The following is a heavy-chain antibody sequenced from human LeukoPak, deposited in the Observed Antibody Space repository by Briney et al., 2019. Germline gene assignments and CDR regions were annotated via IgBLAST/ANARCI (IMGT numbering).Heavy chain of an antibody. CDR1: GGPISSNSYY. V-gene: IGHV4-39*07. Sequence: PSETLSLTCTVSGGPISSNSYYWGWIRQPPGKGLEWIGTIYYSGSTYYNPSLKSRVTISVDTSKNQFYLKLNSVTAADTAVYYCARHLAGHFGGFYFDYWGQGTLVTVSS. D-gene: IGHD2-21*01. CDR2: IYYSGST. J-gene: IGHJ4*02. CDR3: ARHLAGHFGGFYFDY.